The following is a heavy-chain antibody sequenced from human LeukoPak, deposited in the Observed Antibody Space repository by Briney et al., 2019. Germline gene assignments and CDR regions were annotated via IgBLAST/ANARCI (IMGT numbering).Heavy chain of an antibody. J-gene: IGHJ4*02. D-gene: IGHD2-2*01. V-gene: IGHV4-38-2*01. CDR3: ARRISTRRGETCGSTSCYFDY. CDR2: IFHNGIT. Sequence: SETLSLTCAVSGFSINSGYFWAWIRQSPGKGLEWIGSIFHNGITYYNPSLKSRITISVDTSKNQFSLRLSSVTAADTAVYYCARRISTRRGETCGSTSCYFDYWGQGTLVTVSS. CDR1: GFSINSGYF.